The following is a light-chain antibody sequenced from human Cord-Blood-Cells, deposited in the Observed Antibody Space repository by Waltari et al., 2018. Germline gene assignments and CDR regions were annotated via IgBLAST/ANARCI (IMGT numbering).Light chain of an antibody. Sequence: DIQITQSPSSLSASVGYRVTITCRASQSISSYLNWYQQKPGKAPKFLIYAASSLQSGVPSRFSGSGSGTDFTLTISSLQPEDFATYYCQQSYSTPWTFGQGTKVEIK. J-gene: IGKJ1*01. CDR3: QQSYSTPWT. V-gene: IGKV1-39*01. CDR1: QSISSY. CDR2: AAS.